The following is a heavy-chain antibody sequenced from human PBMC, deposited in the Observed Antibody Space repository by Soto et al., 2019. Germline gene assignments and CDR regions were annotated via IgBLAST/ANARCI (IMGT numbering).Heavy chain of an antibody. V-gene: IGHV4-4*07. CDR1: GGTISGYY. J-gene: IGHJ5*02. Sequence: HLETLSLTCTVTGGTISGYYWTWIRQSAGGGLEWIGRIYSSGSTNYNPSLKSRVTISLDTSMNHFSLRLSSVTAADTAVYYCARGQRFSDWFDPWGQGTLVTVSS. D-gene: IGHD3-3*01. CDR2: IYSSGST. CDR3: ARGQRFSDWFDP.